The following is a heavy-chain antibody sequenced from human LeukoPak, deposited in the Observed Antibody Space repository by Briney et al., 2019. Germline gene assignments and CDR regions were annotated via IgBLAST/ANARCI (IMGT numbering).Heavy chain of an antibody. CDR2: ISWNSGSI. J-gene: IGHJ4*02. D-gene: IGHD6-19*01. CDR3: AKAGAVAAIDY. V-gene: IGHV3-9*01. Sequence: GGSLRLSCAASGFTFSSYAMHWVRQAPGKGLEWVSGISWNSGSIGYADSVKGRFTISRDNAKNSLYLQMNSLRAEDTALYYCAKAGAVAAIDYWGQGTLVTVSS. CDR1: GFTFSSYA.